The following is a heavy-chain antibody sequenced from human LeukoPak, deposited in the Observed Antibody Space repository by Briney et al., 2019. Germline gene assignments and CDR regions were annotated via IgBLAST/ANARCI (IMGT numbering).Heavy chain of an antibody. J-gene: IGHJ4*02. CDR1: GFPFSSYW. Sequence: GGSLRLSCAASGFPFSSYWMTWVRQTPGKGLEWVANIKHDGSDAYYADSVSGRLTVSRDNAKSSLYLQMNSLRAEDTAVYYCVKGGWIHILDCWGQGTLVTV. V-gene: IGHV3-7*01. D-gene: IGHD5-18*01. CDR2: IKHDGSDA. CDR3: VKGGWIHILDC.